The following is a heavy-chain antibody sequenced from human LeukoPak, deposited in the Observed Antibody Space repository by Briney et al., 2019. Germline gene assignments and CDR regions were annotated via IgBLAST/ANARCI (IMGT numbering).Heavy chain of an antibody. J-gene: IGHJ4*02. Sequence: SETLSLTCAVYGGSFSGYYWSWIRQPPGKGLEWIGEINHSGSTNYNPSLKSRVTISVDTSKNQFSLKLSSVTAADTAVYYCATDDLYTTSRGAYEYWGQGTLVTVSS. CDR2: INHSGST. V-gene: IGHV4-34*01. D-gene: IGHD3-16*01. CDR3: ATDDLYTTSRGAYEY. CDR1: GGSFSGYY.